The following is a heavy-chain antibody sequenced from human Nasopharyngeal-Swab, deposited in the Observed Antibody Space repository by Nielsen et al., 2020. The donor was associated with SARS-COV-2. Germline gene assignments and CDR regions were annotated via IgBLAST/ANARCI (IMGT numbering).Heavy chain of an antibody. J-gene: IGHJ4*02. CDR1: GFTFNNYN. V-gene: IGHV3-21*01. CDR3: ARDTYHFWSGYRYFDS. D-gene: IGHD3-3*01. CDR2: ISSSSSYI. Sequence: GGSLRLSCAASGFTFNNYNFNWVRQAPGKGLEWVSSISSSSSYIYYADSVKGRFTISRDNAKNSLYLQMNSLRVEDTAMYYCARDTYHFWSGYRYFDSWGQGTLVTVSS.